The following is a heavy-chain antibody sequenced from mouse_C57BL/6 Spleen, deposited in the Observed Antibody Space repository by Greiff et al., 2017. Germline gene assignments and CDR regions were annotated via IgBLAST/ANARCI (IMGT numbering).Heavy chain of an antibody. CDR2: IDPEDGET. CDR1: GFNIKDYY. D-gene: IGHD2-2*01. Sequence: EVQLQQSGAELVKPGASVKLSCTASGFNIKDYYMHWVKQRTEQGLEWIGRIDPEDGETKYAPKFQCKATITADTSSNNAYRQLRSLTSEDTAVYYCAFYGSPFAYWGQGTLVTVSA. V-gene: IGHV14-2*01. J-gene: IGHJ3*01. CDR3: AFYGSPFAY.